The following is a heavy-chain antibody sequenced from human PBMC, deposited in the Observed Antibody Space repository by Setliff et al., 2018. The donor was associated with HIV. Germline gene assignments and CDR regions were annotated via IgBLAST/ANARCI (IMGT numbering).Heavy chain of an antibody. CDR1: GGSISPCY. V-gene: IGHV4-59*01. J-gene: IGHJ6*03. Sequence: SETLSLTCTVSGGSISPCYWSWIRQPPGGGLEWLGYIYYTGSTNYNPSLKSRVTISVDTSKNQFSLEMTSVTAADTAVYYCARGGGTSSPIDYHYYIDVWGKGTTVTVSS. CDR2: IYYTGST. CDR3: ARGGGTSSPIDYHYYIDV. D-gene: IGHD6-6*01.